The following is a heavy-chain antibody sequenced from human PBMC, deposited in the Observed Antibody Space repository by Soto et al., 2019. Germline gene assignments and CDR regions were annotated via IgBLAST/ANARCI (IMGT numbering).Heavy chain of an antibody. J-gene: IGHJ6*02. CDR1: GFTFSSYG. D-gene: IGHD6-19*01. CDR3: AKGSLPFSSGWYGKYGMDV. V-gene: IGHV3-30*18. Sequence: QVQLVESGGGVVKPGRSLRLSCAASGFTFSSYGMHWVRQAPGKGLEWVAVISYDGSNKYYADSVKGRFTISRDNSKNTLYLQMNSLRAEDTAVYYCAKGSLPFSSGWYGKYGMDVWGQGTTVTVSS. CDR2: ISYDGSNK.